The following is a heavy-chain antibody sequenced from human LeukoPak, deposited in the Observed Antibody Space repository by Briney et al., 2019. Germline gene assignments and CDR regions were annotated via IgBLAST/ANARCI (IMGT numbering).Heavy chain of an antibody. J-gene: IGHJ4*02. V-gene: IGHV3-33*08. CDR3: ARPHFDYYDSSGYYYRY. Sequence: GGSLRLSCAASGFTFSSYAMHWVRQAPGKGLEWVAVIWYDGSNKYYADSVKGRFTISRDNSKNTLYLQMNSLRAEDTAVYYCARPHFDYYDSSGYYYRYWGQGTLVTVSS. D-gene: IGHD3-22*01. CDR2: IWYDGSNK. CDR1: GFTFSSYA.